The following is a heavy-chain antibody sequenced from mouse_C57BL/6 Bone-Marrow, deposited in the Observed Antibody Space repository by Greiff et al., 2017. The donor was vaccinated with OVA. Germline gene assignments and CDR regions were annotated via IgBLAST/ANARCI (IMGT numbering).Heavy chain of an antibody. J-gene: IGHJ4*01. CDR1: GFTFSNYW. Sequence: EVKLMESGGGLVQPGGSMKLSCVASGFTFSNYWMNWVRQSPEKGLEWVAQIRLKSDNYATPYAEAVKGRFTISRDDSKSSVYLQMNNVRAEDTGIYYCTVTTVVRDYWGQGTSVTVSS. CDR3: TVTTVVRDY. D-gene: IGHD1-1*01. V-gene: IGHV6-3*01. CDR2: IRLKSDNYAT.